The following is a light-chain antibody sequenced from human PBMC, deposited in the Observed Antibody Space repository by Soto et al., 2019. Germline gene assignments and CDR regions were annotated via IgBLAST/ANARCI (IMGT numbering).Light chain of an antibody. CDR2: DAS. V-gene: IGKV3-11*01. J-gene: IGKJ4*01. CDR1: QSVGGR. Sequence: EIELTQSPATLSLSPGERATLSCRASQSVGGRLGWYQQKPGRAPRLLINDASIRATGIPARFSGSGSGTDFILTISSLEPEDFAVYYCQQRASWPLTFGGGTRVEIK. CDR3: QQRASWPLT.